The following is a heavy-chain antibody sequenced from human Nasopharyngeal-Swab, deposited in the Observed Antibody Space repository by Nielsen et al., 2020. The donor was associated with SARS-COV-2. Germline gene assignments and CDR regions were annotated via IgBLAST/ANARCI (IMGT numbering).Heavy chain of an antibody. V-gene: IGHV3-21*01. Sequence: GESLKISCAASGFTFSSYSMNWVRQAPGKGLEWVSSINSSSSYIYYADSVKGRFTISRDNAKNSLYLQMNSLRAEDTAVYYCARDHRTPGGDYYYYGMDVWGQGTTVTVSS. J-gene: IGHJ6*02. D-gene: IGHD3-16*01. CDR3: ARDHRTPGGDYYYYGMDV. CDR1: GFTFSSYS. CDR2: INSSSSYI.